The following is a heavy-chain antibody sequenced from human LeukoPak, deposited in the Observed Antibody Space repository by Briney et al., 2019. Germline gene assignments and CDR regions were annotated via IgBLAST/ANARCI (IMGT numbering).Heavy chain of an antibody. CDR3: AKEGYEIVVVIIDY. V-gene: IGHV3-23*01. Sequence: GGSLRLSCAASGFTFTSYSMNWVRQAPGKGLEWVSTISGSGGSTYYADSVKGRFTISRDNSKNTLYLQMNSLRAEDTAVYYCAKEGYEIVVVIIDYWGQGTLVTVSS. CDR1: GFTFTSYS. D-gene: IGHD3-22*01. CDR2: ISGSGGST. J-gene: IGHJ4*02.